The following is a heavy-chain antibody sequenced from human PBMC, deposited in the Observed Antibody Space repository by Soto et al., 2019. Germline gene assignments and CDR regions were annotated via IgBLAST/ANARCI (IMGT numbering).Heavy chain of an antibody. Sequence: PGESLKISCKGSGYSFTSYWIGWVRQMPGKGLEWMGIIHPSDFDTRYSPSFQGQVTISADKSISTAYLQWSSLRASDTAMYYCAIHSTGYEDSWGPGTLVTVSS. CDR2: IHPSDFDT. V-gene: IGHV5-51*01. CDR1: GYSFTSYW. CDR3: AIHSTGYEDS. D-gene: IGHD5-12*01. J-gene: IGHJ4*02.